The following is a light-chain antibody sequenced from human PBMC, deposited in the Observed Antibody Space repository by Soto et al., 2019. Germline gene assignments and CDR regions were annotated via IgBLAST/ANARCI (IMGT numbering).Light chain of an antibody. CDR3: QQYGISPFT. CDR2: GAS. V-gene: IGKV3-20*01. J-gene: IGKJ5*01. Sequence: EIVLTQSPGTLSLSPGESATLSCRSRQSVSSFYLAWYQQKPGQAPRLLIYGASSRAIGIPDRFSGSGSGTDFTLTISRLEPEDFAVYYCQQYGISPFTFGPGTRLEIK. CDR1: QSVSSFY.